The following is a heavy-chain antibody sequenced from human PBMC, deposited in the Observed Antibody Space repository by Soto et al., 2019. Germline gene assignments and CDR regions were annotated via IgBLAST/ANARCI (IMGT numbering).Heavy chain of an antibody. CDR1: GHTFTGYY. V-gene: IGHV1-2*04. J-gene: IGHJ6*03. Sequence: GASVKVSCKASGHTFTGYYMHWVRQAPGQGLEWMGWINPNSGGTNYAQKFQGWVTMTRDTSISTAYMELSRLRSDDTAVYYCARGPATIPYYYYYYMDVWGKGTTVTVSS. D-gene: IGHD5-12*01. CDR2: INPNSGGT. CDR3: ARGPATIPYYYYYYMDV.